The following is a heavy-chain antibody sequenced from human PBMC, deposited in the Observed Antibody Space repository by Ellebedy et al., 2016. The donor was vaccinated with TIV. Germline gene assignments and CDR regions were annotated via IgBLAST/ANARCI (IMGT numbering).Heavy chain of an antibody. CDR1: GYSFSSHW. CDR3: ATLDTAREFFDF. Sequence: KVSCKGSGYSFSSHWIGWVRQMPGKGLEWMGIIYPGDSDTRYGPSFQGQVTISADKCINTAYLQWVSLEASDTAMYYCATLDTAREFFDFWGQGTLVTVSS. D-gene: IGHD5-18*01. CDR2: IYPGDSDT. J-gene: IGHJ4*02. V-gene: IGHV5-51*01.